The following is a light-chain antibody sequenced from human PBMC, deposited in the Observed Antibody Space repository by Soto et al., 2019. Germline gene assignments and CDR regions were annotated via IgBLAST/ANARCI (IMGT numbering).Light chain of an antibody. CDR2: DTS. V-gene: IGKV3-11*01. CDR3: QQRDNLPIT. CDR1: ETISGL. J-gene: IGKJ5*01. Sequence: IGLKRSPATRSVWRKEIGTLCVMAIETISGLLAWYQQIPGQPPRLLIYDTSNRATGIPARFSGSGSGTDFTLTIFVLEPADLVVYYCQQRDNLPITFCQ.